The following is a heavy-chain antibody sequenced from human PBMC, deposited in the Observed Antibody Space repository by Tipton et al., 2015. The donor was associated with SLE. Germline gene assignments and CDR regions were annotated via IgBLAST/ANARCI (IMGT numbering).Heavy chain of an antibody. V-gene: IGHV4-34*01. CDR3: ARAAGRDGYTSSWTPFEY. Sequence: TLSLTCAVYGGSFSGYYWSWIRQSPGKGLEWIGEINHSGSTNYNPSLKSRVTISVDTSKNQFSLKLNSVTAADTAVYYCARAAGRDGYTSSWTPFEYWGQGTLVTVSS. CDR2: INHSGST. J-gene: IGHJ4*02. CDR1: GGSFSGYY. D-gene: IGHD6-13*01.